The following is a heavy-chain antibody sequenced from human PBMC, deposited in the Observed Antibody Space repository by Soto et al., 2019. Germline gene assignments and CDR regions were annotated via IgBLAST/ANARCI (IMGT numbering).Heavy chain of an antibody. V-gene: IGHV4-30-2*03. CDR3: ARGVFGGSSPSGFDY. J-gene: IGHJ4*02. D-gene: IGHD1-26*01. CDR1: GGSISSGGYS. CDR2: IYYSGST. Sequence: PSETLSLTCAVSGGSISSGGYSWSWIRQPPGKGLEWIGSIYYSGSTYYNPSLKSRVTISVDTSKNQFSLKLSSVTAADTAVYYCARGVFGGSSPSGFDYWGQGTLVTVSS.